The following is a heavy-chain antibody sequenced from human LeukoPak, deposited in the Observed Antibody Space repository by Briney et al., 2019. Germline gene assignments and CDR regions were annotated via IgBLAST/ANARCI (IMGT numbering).Heavy chain of an antibody. D-gene: IGHD4-17*01. CDR3: ARRVRSNDY. CDR1: GFTFSDYY. J-gene: IGHJ4*02. Sequence: PGGSLRLSCAASGFTFSDYYMSWIRQAPGKGLEWVSYISSSSGSTIYYADSVKGRFTISRDNAKNSLYLQMNSLRAEDTAVYYCARRVRSNDYWGQGTLVTVSS. V-gene: IGHV3-11*01. CDR2: ISSSSGSTI.